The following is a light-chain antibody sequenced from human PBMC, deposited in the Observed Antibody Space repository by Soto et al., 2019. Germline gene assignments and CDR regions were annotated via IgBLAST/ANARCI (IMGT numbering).Light chain of an antibody. CDR2: SAS. J-gene: IGKJ4*02. Sequence: DIQMTQSPSSLSASVGDRVTITCRASQYISTYLNWYRQKSGKAPEVLIYSASTLQSGVPSSFSGRGSGTDFTLTIIGLQSEDFATYYCQQSYTTPRTFGAGTKVDIK. CDR1: QYISTY. V-gene: IGKV1-39*01. CDR3: QQSYTTPRT.